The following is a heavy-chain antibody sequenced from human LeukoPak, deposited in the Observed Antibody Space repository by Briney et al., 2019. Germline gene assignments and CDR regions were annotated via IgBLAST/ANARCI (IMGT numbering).Heavy chain of an antibody. Sequence: ASVKVSCKASGYTFTSYAMNWVRQAPGQGLEWMGWINTNTGNPTYAQGFTGRFVFSLDTSVSTAYLHISSLKAEDTAVYYCAREGLLWFGEIVGYFDYWGQGTLVTVSS. D-gene: IGHD3-10*01. CDR2: INTNTGNP. V-gene: IGHV7-4-1*02. CDR1: GYTFTSYA. J-gene: IGHJ4*02. CDR3: AREGLLWFGEIVGYFDY.